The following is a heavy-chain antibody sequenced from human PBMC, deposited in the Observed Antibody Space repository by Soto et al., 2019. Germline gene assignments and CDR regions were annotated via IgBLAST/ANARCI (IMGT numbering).Heavy chain of an antibody. J-gene: IGHJ4*02. CDR1: GYTFTSYG. V-gene: IGHV1-18*01. Sequence: ASVKVSCKASGYTFTSYGISWVRQAPGQGLEWMGWISAYNGNTNYAQKLQGRVTMTTDTSTSTAYMELRSLRSDDTAVYYCARDARLRYCYDSSGSLDYWGQGTLVTVSS. D-gene: IGHD3-22*01. CDR3: ARDARLRYCYDSSGSLDY. CDR2: ISAYNGNT.